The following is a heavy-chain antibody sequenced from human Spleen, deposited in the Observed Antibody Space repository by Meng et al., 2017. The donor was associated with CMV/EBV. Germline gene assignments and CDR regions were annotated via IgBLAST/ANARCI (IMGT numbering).Heavy chain of an antibody. CDR2: INPKRGGT. CDR1: GYTFTDYY. Sequence: ASVKVSCKASGYTFTDYYMHWVRQAPGQGLEWMGWINPKRGGTDYAQKFQGRVTMTRDTSVSTAYMELSRLRSDDTAVYYCARDSPNYDRPQFDPWGQGTLVTVSS. CDR3: ARDSPNYDRPQFDP. D-gene: IGHD3-3*01. J-gene: IGHJ5*02. V-gene: IGHV1-2*02.